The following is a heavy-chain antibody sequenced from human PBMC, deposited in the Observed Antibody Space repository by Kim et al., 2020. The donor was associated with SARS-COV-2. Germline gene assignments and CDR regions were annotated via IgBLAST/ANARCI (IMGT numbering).Heavy chain of an antibody. CDR3: ARDPRGGIYFYDGMDV. V-gene: IGHV3-74*01. J-gene: IGHJ6*02. D-gene: IGHD1-26*01. Sequence: DAVKGRFTISRDSARNTLYLQMNSLRGDDTAVYYCARDPRGGIYFYDGMDVWGQGTTVTVSS.